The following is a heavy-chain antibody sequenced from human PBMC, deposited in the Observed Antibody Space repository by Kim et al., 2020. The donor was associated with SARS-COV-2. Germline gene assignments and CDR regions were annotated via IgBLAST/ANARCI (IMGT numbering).Heavy chain of an antibody. J-gene: IGHJ4*02. CDR3: ARTIDYYDSSGYFDS. D-gene: IGHD3-22*01. Sequence: PPLQSGVTISVDTSKNQFSRKLSSVTAADTAVYYCARTIDYYDSSGYFDSWGQGTLVTVSS. V-gene: IGHV4-59*01.